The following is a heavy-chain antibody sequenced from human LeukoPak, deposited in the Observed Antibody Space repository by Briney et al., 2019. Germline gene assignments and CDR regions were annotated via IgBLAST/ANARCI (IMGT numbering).Heavy chain of an antibody. J-gene: IGHJ6*03. CDR1: GYTFTSYD. CDR3: ARGSTHYDFWSGYYMGYYYYYMDV. D-gene: IGHD3-3*01. Sequence: ASVKVSCKASGYTFTSYDINWVRRATGQGLEWMGWMNPNSGNTGYAQKFQGRVTITRNTSISTAYMELSSLRSEDTAVYYCARGSTHYDFWSGYYMGYYYYYMDVWGKGTTVTVSS. CDR2: MNPNSGNT. V-gene: IGHV1-8*01.